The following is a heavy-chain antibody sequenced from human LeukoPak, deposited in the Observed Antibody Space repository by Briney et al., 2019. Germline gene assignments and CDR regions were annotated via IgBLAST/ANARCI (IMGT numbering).Heavy chain of an antibody. V-gene: IGHV1-18*01. CDR1: GYTFTSYG. CDR2: ISAYNGNT. CDR3: ARDPYDYVWGSYMNWFDP. Sequence: ASVKVSCKASGYTFTSYGISWVRQAPGQGLEWMGWISAYNGNTNYAQKLQGRVTMTTDTSTSTAYMELRSLRSDDTAVYYCARDPYDYVWGSYMNWFDPWGQGTLVTVSS. J-gene: IGHJ5*02. D-gene: IGHD3-16*01.